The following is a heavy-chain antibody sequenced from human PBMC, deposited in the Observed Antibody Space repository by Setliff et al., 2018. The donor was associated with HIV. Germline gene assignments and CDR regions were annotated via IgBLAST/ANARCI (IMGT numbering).Heavy chain of an antibody. J-gene: IGHJ6*03. CDR3: GRTMTYYYLCMDV. CDR2: IYYIGST. V-gene: IGHV4-39*02. CDR1: GGSISSSNYY. Sequence: SETLSLTCTVSGGSISSSNYYWGWIRQPPGKGLELIGTIYYIGSTSYNPSLESRLTISVDTSSNHFSLRLTSVTAADTAVYYCGRTMTYYYLCMDVWGNGTTVTVSS.